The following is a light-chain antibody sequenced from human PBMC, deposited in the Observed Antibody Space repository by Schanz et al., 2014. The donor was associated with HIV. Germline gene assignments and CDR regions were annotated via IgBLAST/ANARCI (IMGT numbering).Light chain of an antibody. J-gene: IGLJ3*02. V-gene: IGLV2-14*03. CDR1: NSDNGHDKY. Sequence: QSALTQPASVSGSPGQAITISCRGTNSDNGHDKYVSWYQQRAGEGPKLIIYDVNSRPSGVSNRFTGSKSGNTASLTISGLQAEDEADYYCCSYAGSSTVFGGGTKLTVL. CDR2: DVN. CDR3: CSYAGSSTV.